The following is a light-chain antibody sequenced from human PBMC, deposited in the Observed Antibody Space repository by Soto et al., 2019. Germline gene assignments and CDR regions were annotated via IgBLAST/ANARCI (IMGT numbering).Light chain of an antibody. CDR1: QSLSSDS. CDR2: GAS. J-gene: IGKJ4*01. Sequence: EIVMTQSPATLSVSPGERATLSCRASQSLSSDSLAWYQQKPGQAPRLLIYGASSRANGIPDRFNGSGSGTDFTLTISRLEPEDFAVYYCHQYGSSPLTFGGGTKV. CDR3: HQYGSSPLT. V-gene: IGKV3-20*01.